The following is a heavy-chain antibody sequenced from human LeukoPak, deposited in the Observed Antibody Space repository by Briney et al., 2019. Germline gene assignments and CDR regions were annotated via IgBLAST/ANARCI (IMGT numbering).Heavy chain of an antibody. V-gene: IGHV1-2*02. CDR2: INPNSGGT. Sequence: ASVKVSCTASGYTFTGYYMHWVRQAPGQGLEWMGWINPNSGGTNYAEKFKGRGAMTRDTSISTAYMELSGLRSDDTAVYYCARSTGHYFDNWGQGTLVTVSS. J-gene: IGHJ4*02. CDR1: GYTFTGYY. D-gene: IGHD4-11*01. CDR3: ARSTGHYFDN.